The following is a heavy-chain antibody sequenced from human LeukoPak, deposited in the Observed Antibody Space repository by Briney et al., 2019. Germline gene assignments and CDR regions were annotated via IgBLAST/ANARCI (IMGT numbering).Heavy chain of an antibody. Sequence: GGSLRLSCIASGFTFSDAWMSWVPQAPGKGLEWVGRIKSKIDGGTIDYAAPVKGKFTNSRDDSRNTLYLQMNSLITEDTAVYYCTTRRQDGWWGQGTLVTVSS. CDR2: IKSKIDGGTI. D-gene: IGHD2-15*01. CDR3: TTRRQDGW. V-gene: IGHV3-15*01. J-gene: IGHJ4*02. CDR1: GFTFSDAW.